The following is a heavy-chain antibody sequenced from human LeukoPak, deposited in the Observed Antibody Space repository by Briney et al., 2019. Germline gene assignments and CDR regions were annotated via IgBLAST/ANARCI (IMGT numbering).Heavy chain of an antibody. V-gene: IGHV3-48*03. Sequence: GGSLRLSCAASGFTFSSYEMNWVRQAPGKGLEWVSYISNSGSNRYYADSVKGRFTISRGNAKNSVYLQMSSLRAEDTAVYYCARDLMIVMVEEEGSADYWGQGTLVTVSS. CDR1: GFTFSSYE. CDR3: ARDLMIVMVEEEGSADY. CDR2: ISNSGSNR. D-gene: IGHD3-22*01. J-gene: IGHJ4*02.